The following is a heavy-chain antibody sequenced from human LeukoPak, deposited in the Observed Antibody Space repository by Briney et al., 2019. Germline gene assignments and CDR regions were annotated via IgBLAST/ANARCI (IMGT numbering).Heavy chain of an antibody. V-gene: IGHV4-59*01. D-gene: IGHD3-22*01. CDR3: ARDNYYDSSGYLDY. Sequence: SETLSLTCTVSGGSISSYYWSWIRQVPGKGLEWIAYIYYIGSTDYNPSLKSRVTISLDTSKNQLSLELSSVTAADTAVYYCARDNYYDSSGYLDYWGQGILVTVSS. CDR2: IYYIGST. CDR1: GGSISSYY. J-gene: IGHJ4*02.